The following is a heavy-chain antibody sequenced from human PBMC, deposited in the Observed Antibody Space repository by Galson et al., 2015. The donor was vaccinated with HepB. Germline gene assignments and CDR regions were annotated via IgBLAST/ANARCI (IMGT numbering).Heavy chain of an antibody. V-gene: IGHV3-30*18. CDR1: GFTFSSYG. CDR2: ISYDGSNK. CDR3: AKGYSKSWYSGLGY. J-gene: IGHJ4*02. D-gene: IGHD5-12*01. Sequence: SLRLSCAASGFTFSSYGMHWVRQAPGKGLEWVAVISYDGSNKYYADSVKGRFTISRDNSKNTLYLQMNSLRAEDTAVYYCAKGYSKSWYSGLGYWGQGTLVTVSS.